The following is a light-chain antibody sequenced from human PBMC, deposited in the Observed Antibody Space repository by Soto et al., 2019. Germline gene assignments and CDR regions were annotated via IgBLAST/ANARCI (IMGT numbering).Light chain of an antibody. J-gene: IGKJ4*01. V-gene: IGKV1-39*01. CDR2: SAS. CDR3: QQTFSILLS. CDR1: ETISDY. Sequence: IQMTQAPSSLSASVGDRVTITCRSSETISDYLNWYQHKPGEAPKVLISSASTLRGGVPSRFHGPGSGTDFTLTISSLRPEDVATYYCQQTFSILLSFGGGTKVEI.